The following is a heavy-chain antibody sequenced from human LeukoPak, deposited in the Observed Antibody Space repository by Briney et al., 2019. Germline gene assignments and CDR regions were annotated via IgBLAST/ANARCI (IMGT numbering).Heavy chain of an antibody. J-gene: IGHJ4*02. D-gene: IGHD2-2*01. CDR2: ISGSGGST. CDR3: AKVWGIVVVPAAPDY. CDR1: GFTFSIYN. Sequence: PGGSLRLSCAASGFTFSIYNMNWVRQAPGKGLEWVSAISGSGGSTYYADSVKGRFTISRDNSKNTLYLQMNSLRAEDTAVYYRAKVWGIVVVPAAPDYWGQGTLVTVSS. V-gene: IGHV3-23*01.